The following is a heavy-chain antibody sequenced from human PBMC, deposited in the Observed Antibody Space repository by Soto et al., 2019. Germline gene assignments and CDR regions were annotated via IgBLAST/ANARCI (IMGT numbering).Heavy chain of an antibody. Sequence: EVQLVESGGGLVQPGGSLRLSCAASGFTFSSYWMHWVRQAPGKGLVWVSHISNDGSSTSYADSVKGRFTISRDNAKNTLYLQMNSLRAEDTAVYYCARVRMAGDFDIWGQGTMVTVSS. V-gene: IGHV3-74*01. CDR2: ISNDGSST. J-gene: IGHJ3*02. D-gene: IGHD6-19*01. CDR1: GFTFSSYW. CDR3: ARVRMAGDFDI.